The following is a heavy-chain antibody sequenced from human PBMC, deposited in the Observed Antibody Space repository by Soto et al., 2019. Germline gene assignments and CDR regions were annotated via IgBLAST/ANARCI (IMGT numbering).Heavy chain of an antibody. CDR1: GFTFRSYG. V-gene: IGHV3-23*01. CDR2: ISDNGGRT. Sequence: EVQLLEYGGRFVQPGGSLRLSCAASGFTFRSYGISWVRQAPGKVLEWISAISDNGGRTDYADSVKGRFTISRDNSKNTRFLQMNTLTAEDTAVYYCAKRELDDKWGQGTLVTVS. J-gene: IGHJ4*02. D-gene: IGHD3-3*02. CDR3: AKRELDDK.